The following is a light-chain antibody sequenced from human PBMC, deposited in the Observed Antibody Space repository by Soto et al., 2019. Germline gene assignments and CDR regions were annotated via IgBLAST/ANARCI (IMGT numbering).Light chain of an antibody. CDR2: GAS. CDR1: QSVSNNY. V-gene: IGKV3-20*01. J-gene: IGKJ1*01. Sequence: EIVLTQSPGTLSLSPVERATLSCRASQSVSNNYLTWYQQKPGQAPRLLIYGASSRATGIPDRFSGYGSGTDFTLTISRLEPEDFAVYYCLQYGSSPRTFGQGTKVEIE. CDR3: LQYGSSPRT.